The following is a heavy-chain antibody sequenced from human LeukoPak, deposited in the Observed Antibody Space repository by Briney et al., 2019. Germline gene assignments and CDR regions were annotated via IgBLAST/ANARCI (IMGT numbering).Heavy chain of an antibody. D-gene: IGHD4-17*01. Sequence: PSETLSLTCAVYGGSFSGYYWSWIRQPPAKGLEWIGEINHSGSTNYNPSLKSRVTMSVDTSKNQFSLKLSSVTAADTAVYYCARDILDYGDYYYYYYYMDVWGKGTTVTISS. CDR1: GGSFSGYY. CDR3: ARDILDYGDYYYYYYYMDV. V-gene: IGHV4-34*01. CDR2: INHSGST. J-gene: IGHJ6*03.